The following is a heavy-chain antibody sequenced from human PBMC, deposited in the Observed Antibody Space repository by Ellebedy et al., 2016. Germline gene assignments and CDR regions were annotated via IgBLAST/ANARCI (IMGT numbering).Heavy chain of an antibody. V-gene: IGHV3-23*01. CDR1: GFTFSSYA. Sequence: GGSLRLXXAASGFTFSSYAMSWVRQAPGKGLEWVSTISGDGDDRHFADSVKGRFTISRDNSKHTVYLQMNSLRVEDTAVYYCRQGHYADYWGRGTLVTVSS. CDR3: RQGHYADY. CDR2: ISGDGDDR. J-gene: IGHJ4*02.